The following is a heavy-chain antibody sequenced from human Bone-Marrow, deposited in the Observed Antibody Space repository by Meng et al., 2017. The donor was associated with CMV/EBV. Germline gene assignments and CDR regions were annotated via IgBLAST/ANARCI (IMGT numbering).Heavy chain of an antibody. CDR2: ISSSSSYI. CDR1: AFTFSSYS. J-gene: IGHJ4*02. V-gene: IGHV3-21*01. D-gene: IGHD1-26*01. Sequence: TLPCVASAFTFSSYSLNWVRQAPGKGLEWVSSISSSSSYIYYADSVKGRFTISRDNAKNSLYLQMNSLRAEDTAVYYCARVWGRGLLSGSYPDYWGQGTLVTVSS. CDR3: ARVWGRGLLSGSYPDY.